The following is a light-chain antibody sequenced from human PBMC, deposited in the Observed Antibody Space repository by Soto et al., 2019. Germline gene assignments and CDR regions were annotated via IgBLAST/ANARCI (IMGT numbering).Light chain of an antibody. CDR2: KVS. CDR3: MQGSYWPWT. CDR1: QSLEYSDGKTY. Sequence: DAVLTQSPLSLPVTPGQPASISCRSSQSLEYSDGKTYLNWYQQRPGQSPRRLIYKVSNRDFGVPDRFSGSGSGTALTLEISRVEAEDVGVYYCMQGSYWPWTFGQGTKVQSK. J-gene: IGKJ1*01. V-gene: IGKV2-30*01.